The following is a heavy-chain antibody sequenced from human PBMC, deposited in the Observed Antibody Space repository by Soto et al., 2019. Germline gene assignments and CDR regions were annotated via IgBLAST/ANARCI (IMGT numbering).Heavy chain of an antibody. CDR1: GFTFSFYA. V-gene: IGHV3-30*04. Sequence: GGSLRLSCAASGFTFSFYAVHWVRQAPGKGLEWVAVISYNGRNKHYVDSVKGRFTISRDNSQDTLYLQMDRLRPDDTAVYYCARQAKIGDRSQFYFDSWGQGTLVTVSS. CDR3: ARQAKIGDRSQFYFDS. J-gene: IGHJ4*02. CDR2: ISYNGRNK. D-gene: IGHD3-16*01.